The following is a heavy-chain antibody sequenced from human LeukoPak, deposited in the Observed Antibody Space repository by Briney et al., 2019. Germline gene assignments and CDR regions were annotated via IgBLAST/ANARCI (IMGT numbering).Heavy chain of an antibody. Sequence: GGSLRLSCSASGFTFSRYSMHWVRQAPGKGLEYVSAISTNGGSTYYADSVKGRFTISRDNCKNTLYLQMSSLRAEDTAVYYCVKDGEVGGWYGDYWGQGTLVTVSS. CDR2: ISTNGGST. J-gene: IGHJ4*02. V-gene: IGHV3-64D*06. CDR3: VKDGEVGGWYGDY. CDR1: GFTFSRYS. D-gene: IGHD6-19*01.